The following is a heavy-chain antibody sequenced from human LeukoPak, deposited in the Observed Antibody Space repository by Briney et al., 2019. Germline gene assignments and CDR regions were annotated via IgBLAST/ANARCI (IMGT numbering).Heavy chain of an antibody. J-gene: IGHJ4*02. CDR1: GGSISSGGYY. V-gene: IGHV4-31*03. D-gene: IGHD4-17*01. Sequence: SETLSLTCTVSGGSISSGGYYWSWIRQHPGKGLEWIGYVYYSGSTYYNPSLKSRVTISVDTSKNQFSLKLSSVTAADTAVYYCARGTVTGFDYWGQGTLVTVSS. CDR2: VYYSGST. CDR3: ARGTVTGFDY.